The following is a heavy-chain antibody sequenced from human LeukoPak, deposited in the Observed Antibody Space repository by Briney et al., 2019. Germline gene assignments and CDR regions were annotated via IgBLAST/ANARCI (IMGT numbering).Heavy chain of an antibody. CDR2: ISGSGGNT. Sequence: GGSLRLSCAASGFIFSSYAMSWVRQAPGKGLEWVSAISGSGGNTYYADSVKGRFTISRDNSKNTLYLQMNSLRAEDTAVYYCAKDPELLFPTPFDYWGQGTLVTVSS. CDR1: GFIFSSYA. CDR3: AKDPELLFPTPFDY. J-gene: IGHJ4*02. V-gene: IGHV3-23*01. D-gene: IGHD3-10*01.